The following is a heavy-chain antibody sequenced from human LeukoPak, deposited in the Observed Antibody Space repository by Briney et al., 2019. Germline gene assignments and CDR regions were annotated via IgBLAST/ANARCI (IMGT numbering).Heavy chain of an antibody. CDR3: ARFKYQLLGPLGY. D-gene: IGHD2-2*01. CDR2: ISSGGSTI. Sequence: GGSLRLSCAASGFTSSDYYMSWIRQAPGKGLEWLSHISSGGSTIYYADSVKGRFTISRDNAKNSLYLQMNSLRAEDTAVYYCARFKYQLLGPLGYWGQGTLSPSPQ. J-gene: IGHJ4*02. CDR1: GFTSSDYY. V-gene: IGHV3-11*01.